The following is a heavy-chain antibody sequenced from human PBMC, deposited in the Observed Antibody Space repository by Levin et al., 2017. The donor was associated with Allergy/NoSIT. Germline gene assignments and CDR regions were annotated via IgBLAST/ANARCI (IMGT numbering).Heavy chain of an antibody. Sequence: PGGSLRLSCAASGFTFSDYYMSWIRQAPGKGLEWVSYISSSSSYTNYADSVKGRFTISRDNAKNSLYLQMNSLRAEDTAVYYCARGDYYGSGSYFFPFDYWGQGTLVTVSS. D-gene: IGHD3-10*01. CDR2: ISSSSSYT. CDR3: ARGDYYGSGSYFFPFDY. CDR1: GFTFSDYY. J-gene: IGHJ4*02. V-gene: IGHV3-11*03.